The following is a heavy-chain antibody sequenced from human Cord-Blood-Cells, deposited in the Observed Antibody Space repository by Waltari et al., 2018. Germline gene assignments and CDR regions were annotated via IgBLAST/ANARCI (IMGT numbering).Heavy chain of an antibody. D-gene: IGHD2-2*01. V-gene: IGHV4-34*01. J-gene: IGHJ3*02. CDR1: GGSFSGYY. Sequence: QVQLQQWGAGLLKPSETLSLTCAVYGGSFSGYYWSWIRQPPGKGLEWIGEINHSGSTNYNPYLKSRFTISGDPSKNQFALKPSSVTAADTAVYYCARLLTLPVRYCSSTSCSDAFDIWGQGTMVTVSS. CDR3: ARLLTLPVRYCSSTSCSDAFDI. CDR2: INHSGST.